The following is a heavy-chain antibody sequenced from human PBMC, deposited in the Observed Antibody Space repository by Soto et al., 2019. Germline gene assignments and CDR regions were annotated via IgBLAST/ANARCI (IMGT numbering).Heavy chain of an antibody. CDR1: GGTFSSYT. V-gene: IGHV1-69*02. CDR2: IIPILGIA. Sequence: ASVKVSCKASGGTFSSYTISWVRQAPGQGLEWMGRIIPILGIANYAQKFQGRVTITADKSTSTAYMELSSLRSEDTAVYYCARGKDSGYDLAAFDIWGQGTMVTVSS. D-gene: IGHD5-12*01. CDR3: ARGKDSGYDLAAFDI. J-gene: IGHJ3*02.